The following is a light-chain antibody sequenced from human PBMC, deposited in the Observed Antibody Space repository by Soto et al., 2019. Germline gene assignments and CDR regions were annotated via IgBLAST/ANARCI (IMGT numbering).Light chain of an antibody. J-gene: IGKJ1*01. Sequence: AIQMTQSPSSLSASVGDRVTITCRASQGIGSELAWYQQRPGKAPKALIYGASNLHGGVPSRFSGSGFGTDFTLTISSLQPEDFATYYCLQYRNYPLTFGQGTKVESK. CDR2: GAS. V-gene: IGKV1-6*01. CDR3: LQYRNYPLT. CDR1: QGIGSE.